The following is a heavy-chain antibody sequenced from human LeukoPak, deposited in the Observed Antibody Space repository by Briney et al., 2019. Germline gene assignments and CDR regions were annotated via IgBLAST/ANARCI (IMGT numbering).Heavy chain of an antibody. Sequence: PPGGSLRLSCAASGFTFSTYWMNWVRQAPGKGLEWVSYISSSGSTIYYADSVKGRFTISRDNSKNTLYLQMNSLRAEDTAMYYCAKVSLNMVNDAFDIWGQGTMVSVSS. CDR2: ISSSGSTI. CDR1: GFTFSTYW. J-gene: IGHJ3*02. D-gene: IGHD4/OR15-4a*01. CDR3: AKVSLNMVNDAFDI. V-gene: IGHV3-48*01.